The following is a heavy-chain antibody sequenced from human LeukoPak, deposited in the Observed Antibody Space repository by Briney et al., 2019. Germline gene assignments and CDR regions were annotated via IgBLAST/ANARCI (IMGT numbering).Heavy chain of an antibody. Sequence: SVKVSCKASGGTFSSYAISWVRQAPGQGLEWMGGIIPIFGTANYAQKFQGRVTITADKSTSTAYMELSSLRSEDTAVYYCARSPYYYDSSGLRHSMDVWGKGTTVTISS. J-gene: IGHJ6*04. V-gene: IGHV1-69*06. D-gene: IGHD3-22*01. CDR2: IIPIFGTA. CDR3: ARSPYYYDSSGLRHSMDV. CDR1: GGTFSSYA.